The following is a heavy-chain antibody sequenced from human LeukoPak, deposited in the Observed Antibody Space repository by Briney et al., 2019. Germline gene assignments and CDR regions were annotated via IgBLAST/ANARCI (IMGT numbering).Heavy chain of an antibody. Sequence: SETLSLTCTVSGGSISSSGYYWGWIRQPPGKGLEWIGSVYYSGSTYYNPSLKSRVTTSVDTSKNQFSLKLRSLTAADTSVYYCASSVEQVVRDAFDICYQGTRVPVSA. CDR3: ASSVEQVVRDAFDI. D-gene: IGHD6-6*01. V-gene: IGHV4-39*01. CDR1: GGSISSSGYY. CDR2: VYYSGST. J-gene: IGHJ3*02.